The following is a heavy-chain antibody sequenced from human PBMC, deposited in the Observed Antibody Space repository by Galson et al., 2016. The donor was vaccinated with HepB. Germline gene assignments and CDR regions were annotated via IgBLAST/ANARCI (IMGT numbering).Heavy chain of an antibody. CDR3: AKVTGGGWIGFEY. CDR2: IGGGGGSI. V-gene: IGHV3-23*01. D-gene: IGHD6-19*01. J-gene: IGHJ4*02. CDR1: GSMFHNHA. Sequence: SLRLSCAAPGSMFHNHAMSWVRQAPGRGLEWVSVIGGGGGSIYYADSVKGRFTIHRDNSKNTLYLDMKSLRGEDTARYYCAKVTGGGWIGFEYWGQGTQVTVAS.